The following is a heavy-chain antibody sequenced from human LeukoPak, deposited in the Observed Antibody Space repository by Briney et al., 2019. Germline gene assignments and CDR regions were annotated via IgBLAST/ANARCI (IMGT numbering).Heavy chain of an antibody. V-gene: IGHV4-61*02. CDR3: ARARITIFGVVLDY. J-gene: IGHJ4*02. CDR2: IYTSGST. CDR1: GGSISSGSYY. D-gene: IGHD3-3*01. Sequence: SETLSLTCTVSGGSISSGSYYWSWIRQPAGKGLEWIGSIYTSGSTNYNPSLKSRVTISVDTSKNQFSLKLSSVTAADTAVYYCARARITIFGVVLDYWGQGTLVTVSS.